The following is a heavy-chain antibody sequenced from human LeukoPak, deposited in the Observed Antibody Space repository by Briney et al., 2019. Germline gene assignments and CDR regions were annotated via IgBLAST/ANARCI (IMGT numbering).Heavy chain of an antibody. CDR3: ASQSRLRYFDWRKQRYSHY. D-gene: IGHD3-9*01. Sequence: SETLSLTCAVYGGSFSGYYWSWIRQPPGKGLEWIGEINHSGSTNYNPSLKSRVTISVDTSKNQFSLKLSSVTAADTAVYYCASQSRLRYFDWRKQRYSHYWGQGTLVTVSS. CDR1: GGSFSGYY. V-gene: IGHV4-34*01. J-gene: IGHJ4*02. CDR2: INHSGST.